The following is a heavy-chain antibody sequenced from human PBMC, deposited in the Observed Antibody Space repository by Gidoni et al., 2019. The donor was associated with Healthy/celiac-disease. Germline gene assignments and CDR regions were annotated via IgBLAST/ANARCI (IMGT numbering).Heavy chain of an antibody. CDR1: GYSFTSYW. Sequence: EVQLVQSGAEVKTPGESLKISCKGSGYSFTSYWIGWVRQMPGKGLEWMGIIYLGDFDTRYSPSFQGQVTISADKSISTAYLQWSSLKASDTAMYYCARSHPYGYDSSGSLGYWGQGTLVTVSS. J-gene: IGHJ4*02. D-gene: IGHD3-22*01. CDR2: IYLGDFDT. V-gene: IGHV5-51*03. CDR3: ARSHPYGYDSSGSLGY.